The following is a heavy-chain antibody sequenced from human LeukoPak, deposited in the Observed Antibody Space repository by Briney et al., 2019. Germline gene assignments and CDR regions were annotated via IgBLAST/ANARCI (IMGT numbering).Heavy chain of an antibody. Sequence: GGSLRLSCAASGFTFSNYWMSWVRQAPGMGLEWVASINQDGSEKYYVDSVKGRFTISRDNAKNSLYLQMNSLRAEDTAIYYCARAGSLWFGESKFDYWGQGTLVTVSS. J-gene: IGHJ4*02. CDR3: ARAGSLWFGESKFDY. D-gene: IGHD3-10*01. CDR2: INQDGSEK. CDR1: GFTFSNYW. V-gene: IGHV3-7*03.